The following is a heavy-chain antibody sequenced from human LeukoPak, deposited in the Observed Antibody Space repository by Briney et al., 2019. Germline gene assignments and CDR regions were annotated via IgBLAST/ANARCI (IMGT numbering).Heavy chain of an antibody. CDR2: INSDGSRT. J-gene: IGHJ4*02. CDR3: AKHTAGIGVDY. V-gene: IGHV3-74*01. D-gene: IGHD6-19*01. CDR1: GFTFSSYW. Sequence: PGGSLRLSCAASGFTFSSYWMHWVRQTPGKGLVWVSRINSDGSRTAYADSVKGRFTISRDNAKNTLYLQMNSLRAEDTAVCYCAKHTAGIGVDYWGQGTLVTVSS.